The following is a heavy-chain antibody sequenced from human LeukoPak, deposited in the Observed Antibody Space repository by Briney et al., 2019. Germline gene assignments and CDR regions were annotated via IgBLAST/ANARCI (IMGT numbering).Heavy chain of an antibody. J-gene: IGHJ4*02. CDR2: INRDGREE. CDR3: AGGYSSNWFPNFDY. V-gene: IGHV3-7*03. D-gene: IGHD6-13*01. CDR1: GFTFSNYW. Sequence: GGSLRLSCAASGFTFSNYWMNWVRQAPGKGLQWVANINRDGREEYYVDSVKGRFTISRDNAKNSLYLQMNSLRVEDTAVYYCAGGYSSNWFPNFDYWGQGTLVTVSS.